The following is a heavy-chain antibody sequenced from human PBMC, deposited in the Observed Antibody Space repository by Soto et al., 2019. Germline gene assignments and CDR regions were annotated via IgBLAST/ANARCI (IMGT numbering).Heavy chain of an antibody. CDR1: GGTFSTYG. D-gene: IGHD2-2*01. Sequence: GASVKVSCKASGGTFSTYGINWVRLAPGQGLEWMGWIIPKFGTTKNAQKFQGRVTLTADKSTSTAYMELSSLRSEDTAVYYCARGAAASYGMDVWGQGTAVTVSS. V-gene: IGHV1-69*06. CDR2: IIPKFGTT. J-gene: IGHJ6*02. CDR3: ARGAAASYGMDV.